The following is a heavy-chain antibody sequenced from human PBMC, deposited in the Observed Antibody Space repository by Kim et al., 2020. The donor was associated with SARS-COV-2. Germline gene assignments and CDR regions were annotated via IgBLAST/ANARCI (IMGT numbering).Heavy chain of an antibody. D-gene: IGHD7-27*01. V-gene: IGHV3-21*01. Sequence: YLYYADSGKGRFTISRNNAKNSLYLQMNSLRAEDTAVYYCATLGSDAFDIWGQGTMVTVSS. CDR3: ATLGSDAFDI. CDR2: YL. J-gene: IGHJ3*02.